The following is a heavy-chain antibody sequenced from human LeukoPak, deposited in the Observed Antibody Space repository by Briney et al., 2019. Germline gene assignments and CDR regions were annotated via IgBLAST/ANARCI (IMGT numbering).Heavy chain of an antibody. D-gene: IGHD3-9*01. Sequence: SETLSLTCAVYGGSFSGYYWSWIRQPPGKGLEWIGEINHSGSTNYNPSLKSRVTISVDTSKNQFSLKLSSVTAADTAVYYCANVGATYYNILTGPFDYWGQGTLVTVSS. CDR3: ANVGATYYNILTGPFDY. J-gene: IGHJ4*02. CDR2: INHSGST. V-gene: IGHV4-34*01. CDR1: GGSFSGYY.